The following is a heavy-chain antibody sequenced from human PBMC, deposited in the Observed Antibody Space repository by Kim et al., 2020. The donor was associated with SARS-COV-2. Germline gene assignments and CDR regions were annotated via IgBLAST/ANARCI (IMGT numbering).Heavy chain of an antibody. D-gene: IGHD6-13*01. CDR3: ARQSSSWSGDSEFDY. J-gene: IGHJ4*02. V-gene: IGHV4-61*07. Sequence: PSLKGRGTISVDTSKNQFSLKLSSVTAADTAVYYCARQSSSWSGDSEFDYWGQGTLVTVSS.